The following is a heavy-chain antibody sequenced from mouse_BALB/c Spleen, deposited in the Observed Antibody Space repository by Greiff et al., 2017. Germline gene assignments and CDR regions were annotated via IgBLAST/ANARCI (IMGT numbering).Heavy chain of an antibody. D-gene: IGHD2-1*01. CDR2: INPSNGRT. J-gene: IGHJ3*01. CDR3: APYGNFFAY. CDR1: GYTFTSYW. Sequence: SCKASGYTFTSYWMHWVKQRPGQGLEWIGEINPSNGRTNYNEKFKSKATLTVDKSSSTAYMQLSSLTSEDSAVYYCAPYGNFFAYWGQGTLVTVSA. V-gene: IGHV1S81*02.